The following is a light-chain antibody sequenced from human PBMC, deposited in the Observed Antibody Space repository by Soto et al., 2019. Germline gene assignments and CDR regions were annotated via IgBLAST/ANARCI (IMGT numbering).Light chain of an antibody. CDR3: QEYNSAPFS. J-gene: IGKJ3*01. Sequence: DIQLTQSPSSLSASVGDRVTITCRASQGVRYYLAGYQQKPGKPPKVLLYGTTTLESGVPSRFSGSGSGTDFTLTISSLQPEDVATYYCQEYNSAPFSFGPGTKVEIK. CDR1: QGVRYY. CDR2: GTT. V-gene: IGKV1-27*01.